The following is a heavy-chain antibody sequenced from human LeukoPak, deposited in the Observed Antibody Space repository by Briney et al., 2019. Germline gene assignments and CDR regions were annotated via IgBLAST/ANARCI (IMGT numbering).Heavy chain of an antibody. CDR2: IYYTGST. CDR3: ARGQNGVDY. Sequence: ASETLSLTCTVSGGSISSSDYYWSWIRQPPGKGLEWIGYIYYTGSTYYNPSLKSRVTISVDTSKNQFSLKLSSVTAADTAVYYCARGQNGVDYWGQGTLVTVSS. J-gene: IGHJ4*02. V-gene: IGHV4-30-4*01. CDR1: GGSISSSDYY. D-gene: IGHD2-8*01.